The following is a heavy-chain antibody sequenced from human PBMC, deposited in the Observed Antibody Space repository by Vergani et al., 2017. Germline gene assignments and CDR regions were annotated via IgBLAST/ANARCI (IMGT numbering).Heavy chain of an antibody. Sequence: QVQVVQSGAEVKKSGASVKVSCKTSGYNFSNYYMHWVRQAPGQGLEWMGIINPSGGHTNYAQKFQGRVTMTRDTSTSTVYMEVSSLRSEDTAIYYCARGDYVILTGYRYWGQGTLVTVS. J-gene: IGHJ4*02. CDR1: GYNFSNYY. D-gene: IGHD3-9*01. V-gene: IGHV1-46*03. CDR3: ARGDYVILTGYRY. CDR2: INPSGGHT.